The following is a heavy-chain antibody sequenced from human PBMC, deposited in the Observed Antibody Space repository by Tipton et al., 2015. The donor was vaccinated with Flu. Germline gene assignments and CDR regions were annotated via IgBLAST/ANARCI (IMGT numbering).Heavy chain of an antibody. CDR1: GGSISSGGYY. CDR3: ARGPYYDSSGGHDY. J-gene: IGHJ4*02. D-gene: IGHD3-22*01. CDR2: IYYSGST. V-gene: IGHV4-31*03. Sequence: TLSLTCTVSGGSISSGGYYWSWLRQHPGKGLEWIGYIYYSGSTYYNPSLKSRVTISVDTSKNQFSLKLSPVTAADTAVYYCARGPYYDSSGGHDYWGQGTLVTVSS.